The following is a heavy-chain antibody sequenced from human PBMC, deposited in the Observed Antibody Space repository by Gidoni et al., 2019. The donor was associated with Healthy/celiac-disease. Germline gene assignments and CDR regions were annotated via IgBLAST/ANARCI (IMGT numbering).Heavy chain of an antibody. J-gene: IGHJ6*02. CDR3: AREEVAAPYYYYYGMDV. V-gene: IGHV3-11*06. CDR1: GFTFSYYY. CDR2: ISSSSSYT. D-gene: IGHD6-6*01. Sequence: QVHLVESGGGLVKPGGSLRLPWAPSGFTFSYYYMSWIRQAPGKGLEWVSYISSSSSYTNYADSVKGRFTISRDNAKNSLYLQMNSLRAEDTAVYYCAREEVAAPYYYYYGMDVWGQGTTVTVSS.